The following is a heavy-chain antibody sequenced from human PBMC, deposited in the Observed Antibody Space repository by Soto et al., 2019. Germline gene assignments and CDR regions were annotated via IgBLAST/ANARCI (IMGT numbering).Heavy chain of an antibody. D-gene: IGHD1-20*01. CDR1: GGSISSYY. V-gene: IGHV4-59*01. CDR2: IYYSGST. CDR3: ARVLTLRYNWNHVLLYFDY. Sequence: PSETLSLTCTVSGGSISSYYWSWIRQPPGKGLEWIGYIYYSGSTNYNPSLKSRVTISVDTSKNQFSLKLSSVTAADTAVYYCARVLTLRYNWNHVLLYFDYWGQGALVTVSS. J-gene: IGHJ4*02.